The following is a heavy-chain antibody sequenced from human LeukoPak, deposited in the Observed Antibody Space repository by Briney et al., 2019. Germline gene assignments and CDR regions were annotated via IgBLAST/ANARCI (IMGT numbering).Heavy chain of an antibody. V-gene: IGHV3-9*01. D-gene: IGHD3-22*01. CDR3: ARASYYYDTTGLGAVDI. Sequence: GGSLRLSCAASGFTFNDHAMYWVRQAPGKGLEWVSGINWNSNNIGYADSVKGRFTISRDDAKNSLFLQMNSLRTEDTALYYCARASYYYDTTGLGAVDIWGQGTMVTVSS. J-gene: IGHJ3*02. CDR1: GFTFNDHA. CDR2: INWNSNNI.